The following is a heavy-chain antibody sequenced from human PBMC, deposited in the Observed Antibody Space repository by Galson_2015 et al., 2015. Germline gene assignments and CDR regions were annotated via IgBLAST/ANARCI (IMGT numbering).Heavy chain of an antibody. J-gene: IGHJ4*02. CDR2: ISGSGGGA. Sequence: SLRLSCAASGFTFSSYAMNWVRQAPGKGLEWVSGISGSGGGASYADSVKGRFTISRDNSKNTLYLHMNSLRAEDTAIYYCAKGYSVVATINPFDYWGQGTLVTVSS. CDR3: AKGYSVVATINPFDY. V-gene: IGHV3-23*01. CDR1: GFTFSSYA. D-gene: IGHD5-12*01.